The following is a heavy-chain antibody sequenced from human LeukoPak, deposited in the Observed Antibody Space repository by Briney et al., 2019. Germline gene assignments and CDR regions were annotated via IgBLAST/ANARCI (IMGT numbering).Heavy chain of an antibody. D-gene: IGHD4/OR15-4a*01. CDR1: GYTFTSYA. J-gene: IGHJ6*02. V-gene: IGHV7-4-1*02. Sequence: ASVNVSCKASGYTFTSYAMNWVRQAPEQGLEWMGWINTNTGNPTYAQGFTGRFVFSLDTSVSTAYLQISSLKAEDTAVYYCARDWTMAFYYYYGMDVWGQGTTVTVSS. CDR2: INTNTGNP. CDR3: ARDWTMAFYYYYGMDV.